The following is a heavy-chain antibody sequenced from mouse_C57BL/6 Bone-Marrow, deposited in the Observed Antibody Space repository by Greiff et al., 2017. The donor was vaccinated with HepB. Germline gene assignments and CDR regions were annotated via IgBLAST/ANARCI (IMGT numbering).Heavy chain of an antibody. V-gene: IGHV2-6*01. D-gene: IGHD2-5*01. CDR1: GFSLTSYG. CDR2: IWGGGST. CDR3: ASSYSNYPFAY. J-gene: IGHJ3*01. Sequence: QVQLQQSGPGLVAPSQSLSITCTVSGFSLTSYGVDWVRQSPGKGLEWLGVIWGGGSTNYNSALKSRLSLSKDNSKSQVFLKMNSLQTDDTAMYYCASSYSNYPFAYWGQGTLVTVSA.